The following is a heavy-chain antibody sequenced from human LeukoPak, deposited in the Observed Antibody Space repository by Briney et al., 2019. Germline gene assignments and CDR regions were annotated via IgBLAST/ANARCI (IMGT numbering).Heavy chain of an antibody. V-gene: IGHV1-69*13. CDR2: IIPIFGTA. D-gene: IGHD3-22*01. CDR3: AHYYDSSGYPFDY. J-gene: IGHJ4*02. CDR1: GGTFSSYA. Sequence: SVKVSCKASGGTFSSYAMSWVRQAPGQGLEWMGGIIPIFGTANYAQKFQGRVTITADESTSTAYMELSSLRSEDTAVYYCAHYYDSSGYPFDYWGQGTLVTVSS.